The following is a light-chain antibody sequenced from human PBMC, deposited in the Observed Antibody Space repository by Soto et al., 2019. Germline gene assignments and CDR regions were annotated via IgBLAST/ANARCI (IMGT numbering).Light chain of an antibody. CDR3: SSYTNTNTLV. Sequence: QSALTQPASVSGSPGQSITISCTGTSSDVGAYDSVSWYQHHPGKAPKLMIYEVTDRPSGVSNRFSGSKSGNTASLTISGLQADDEADYYCSSYTNTNTLVFGTGTKVTV. V-gene: IGLV2-14*01. CDR2: EVT. CDR1: SSDVGAYDS. J-gene: IGLJ1*01.